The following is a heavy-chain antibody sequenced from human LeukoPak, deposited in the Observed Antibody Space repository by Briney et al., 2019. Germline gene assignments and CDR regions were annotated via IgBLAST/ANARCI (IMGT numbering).Heavy chain of an antibody. V-gene: IGHV4-59*08. CDR1: GASISDYY. CDR2: GHYTGSS. Sequence: SETLSLTCTVSGASISDYYWSWTRQPPGKGLEWIGFGHYTGSSNYNPSLKSRVTTSVDTSKSQFSLKLISVTAADTAVYYCARHDNRGYYSLHYWGQGALVTVSS. J-gene: IGHJ4*02. D-gene: IGHD3-22*01. CDR3: ARHDNRGYYSLHY.